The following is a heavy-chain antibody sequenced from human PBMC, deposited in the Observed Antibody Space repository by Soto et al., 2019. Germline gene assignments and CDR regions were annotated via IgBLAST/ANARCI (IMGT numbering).Heavy chain of an antibody. CDR3: ARDSGGFDY. J-gene: IGHJ4*02. CDR2: IYHSGST. Sequence: PSETLSLTCTISGGSIRSYYWSWIRQPPGKGLEWIGYIYHSGSTKYNPSLKSRVTISVDTSKNQFSLQLNSVTAADTAVYYCARDSGGFDYWGQGTLVTVSS. V-gene: IGHV4-59*01. CDR1: GGSIRSYY.